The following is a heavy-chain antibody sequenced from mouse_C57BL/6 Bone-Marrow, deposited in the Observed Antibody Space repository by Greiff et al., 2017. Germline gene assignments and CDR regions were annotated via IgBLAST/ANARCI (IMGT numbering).Heavy chain of an antibody. CDR1: GYTFTSYW. D-gene: IGHD2-3*01. Sequence: QVQLKQPGAELVKPGASVKMSCKASGYTFTSYWITWVKQRPGQGLAWIGDIYPGSGSTNYNEKFKSKATLTVDTSSSTAYMQLSSLTSEDSAVYYCARDGRWYFDVWGTGTTVTVSA. J-gene: IGHJ1*03. V-gene: IGHV1-55*01. CDR2: IYPGSGST. CDR3: ARDGRWYFDV.